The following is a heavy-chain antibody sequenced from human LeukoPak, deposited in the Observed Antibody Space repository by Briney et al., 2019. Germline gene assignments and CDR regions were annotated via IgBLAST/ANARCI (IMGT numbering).Heavy chain of an antibody. Sequence: SETLSLTCAVYGGSFSGYYWSWIRQPPGKGLEWIGEINHSGSTNYNPSLKSRVTISVDTSKNQFSLKLSSVTAPDTAVYYCAGGRDEGSSGWYYFDYWGQGTLVTVSS. CDR2: INHSGST. D-gene: IGHD6-19*01. J-gene: IGHJ4*02. CDR3: AGGRDEGSSGWYYFDY. CDR1: GGSFSGYY. V-gene: IGHV4-34*01.